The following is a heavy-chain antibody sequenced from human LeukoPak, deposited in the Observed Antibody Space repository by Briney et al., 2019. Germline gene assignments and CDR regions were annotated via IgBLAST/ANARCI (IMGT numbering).Heavy chain of an antibody. CDR3: ATALPAAMFFLGDAFDI. V-gene: IGHV3-15*01. Sequence: GGSLRLSCAASGFTFSNAWMTWVRQAPGKGLEWVGRIKTKSDGGTTDYAAPVRGRFTISRDDSLNTLYLKMNSLKTEDTAVYYCATALPAAMFFLGDAFDIWGQGTKVTVSS. D-gene: IGHD2-2*01. J-gene: IGHJ3*02. CDR1: GFTFSNAW. CDR2: IKTKSDGGTT.